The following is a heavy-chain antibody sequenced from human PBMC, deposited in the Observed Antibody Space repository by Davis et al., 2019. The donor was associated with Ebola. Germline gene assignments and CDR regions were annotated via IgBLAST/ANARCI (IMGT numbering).Heavy chain of an antibody. J-gene: IGHJ4*02. CDR2: ISWNSGSI. D-gene: IGHD2-21*01. Sequence: SLKISCAASGFTFDDYAMHWVRQAPGKGLEWVSSISWNSGSIGYADSVKGRFTISRDNAKNSLYLQMNSLRAEDTAVYYCARELTVVMFGVRGQGTLVTVSS. V-gene: IGHV3-9*01. CDR3: ARELTVVMFGV. CDR1: GFTFDDYA.